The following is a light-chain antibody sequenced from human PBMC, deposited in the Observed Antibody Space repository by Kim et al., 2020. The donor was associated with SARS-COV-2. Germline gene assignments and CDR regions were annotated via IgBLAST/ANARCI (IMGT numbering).Light chain of an antibody. Sequence: NFMLTQPHSVSESPGKTVTISCTRTSGFIARDYVQWYQQRPGSAPTTVIYEDNLRPSGVPDRFSGSIDSSSNTASLTISGLETEDEADYYCQSFAGSAWVFGGGTQLTVL. CDR3: QSFAGSAWV. J-gene: IGLJ3*02. CDR2: EDN. V-gene: IGLV6-57*04. CDR1: SGFIARDY.